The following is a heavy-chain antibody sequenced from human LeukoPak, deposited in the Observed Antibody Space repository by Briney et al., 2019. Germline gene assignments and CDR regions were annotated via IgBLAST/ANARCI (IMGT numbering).Heavy chain of an antibody. V-gene: IGHV3-23*03. CDR3: ARRPGN. D-gene: IGHD1-14*01. CDR2: IYSGGAI. J-gene: IGHJ4*02. CDR1: GFTFSSYT. Sequence: GGSLRLSCAASGFTFSSYTMSWVRQAPGKGLEWVSLIYSGGAIRYADSVKGRFTISRDSSKNTLFLQMNDLTVEDTARYYCARRPGNWGQGILVTVSS.